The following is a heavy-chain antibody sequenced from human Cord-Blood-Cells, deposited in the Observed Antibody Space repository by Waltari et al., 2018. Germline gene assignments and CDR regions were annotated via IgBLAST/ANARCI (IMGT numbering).Heavy chain of an antibody. J-gene: IGHJ6*02. Sequence: QVQLVQSGAEVKKPGASVKVSCKASGYTFTSYDINCVRQATGQGLEWMGWMNPNSGNTGYAQKFQGSVTMTRNTSISTAYMELSSLRSEDTAVYYCARGIAAAVYYYYYGMDVWGQGTTVTVSS. D-gene: IGHD6-13*01. CDR1: GYTFTSYD. CDR2: MNPNSGNT. CDR3: ARGIAAAVYYYYYGMDV. V-gene: IGHV1-8*01.